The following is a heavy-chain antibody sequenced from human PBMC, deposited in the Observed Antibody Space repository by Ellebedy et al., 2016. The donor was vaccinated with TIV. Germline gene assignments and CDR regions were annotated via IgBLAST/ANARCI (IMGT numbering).Heavy chain of an antibody. V-gene: IGHV3-21*01. CDR2: ISSSSSYI. Sequence: GESLKISXAASGFTFSSYSMNWVRQAPGKGLEWVSSISSSSSYIYYADSVKGRFTISRDNAKNSLYLQMNSLRAEDTAVYYCAREGVDDYSNYGGFDYWGQGTLVTVSS. CDR3: AREGVDDYSNYGGFDY. D-gene: IGHD4-11*01. CDR1: GFTFSSYS. J-gene: IGHJ4*02.